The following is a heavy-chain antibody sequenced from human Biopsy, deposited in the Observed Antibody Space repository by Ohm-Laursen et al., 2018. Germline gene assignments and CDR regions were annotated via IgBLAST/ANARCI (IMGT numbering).Heavy chain of an antibody. Sequence: SDTLSLTCPVFGKTISDYQWSWIRQPPGKGLEWIGQINQAGTTNYNPSLKSRVSISADASKYEFSLRLTSVTAADTAVYLCGNEVHGRDYWGLGAQVTVSS. CDR1: GKTISDYQ. CDR2: INQAGTT. D-gene: IGHD2-15*01. CDR3: GNEVHGRDY. V-gene: IGHV4-34*08. J-gene: IGHJ4*02.